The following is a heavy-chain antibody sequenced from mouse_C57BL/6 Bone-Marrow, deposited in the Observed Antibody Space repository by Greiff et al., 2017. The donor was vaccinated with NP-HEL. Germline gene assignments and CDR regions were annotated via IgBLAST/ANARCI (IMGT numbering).Heavy chain of an antibody. Sequence: VQLQQSGAELVKPGASVKISCKASGYAFSSYWMNWVKQRPGKGLEWIGQIYPGDGDTNYNGKFKGKATLTADKSSSTAYMQLSSLTSEDSAVYFCARVTTDLWYFDVWGTGTTVTVSS. CDR2: IYPGDGDT. CDR3: ARVTTDLWYFDV. D-gene: IGHD1-1*01. V-gene: IGHV1-80*01. CDR1: GYAFSSYW. J-gene: IGHJ1*03.